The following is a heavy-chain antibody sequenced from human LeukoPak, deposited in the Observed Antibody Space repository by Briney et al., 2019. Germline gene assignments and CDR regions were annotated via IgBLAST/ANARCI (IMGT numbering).Heavy chain of an antibody. CDR3: ARDDALGYYYYMDV. CDR2: IYSGGNT. D-gene: IGHD2-2*01. CDR1: GFTVNSNY. V-gene: IGHV3-66*02. J-gene: IGHJ6*03. Sequence: RGSLRLSCAASGFTVNSNYMNWVRQAPGKGLEWVSVIYSGGNTYYADSVKGRFTISRDTSKNTLYLQMNSLRAEDTAVYYCARDDALGYYYYMDVWGKGTTVTVSS.